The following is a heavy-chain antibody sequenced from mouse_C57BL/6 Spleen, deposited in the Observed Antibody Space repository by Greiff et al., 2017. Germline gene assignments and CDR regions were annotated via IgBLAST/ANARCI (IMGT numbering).Heavy chain of an antibody. CDR3: ARSGYDYGYAMDY. J-gene: IGHJ4*01. CDR1: GYTFTSYW. V-gene: IGHV1-64*01. Sequence: VQLQQPGAELVKPGASVKLSCKASGYTFTSYWMHWVKQRPGQGLEWIGMIHPNSGSTNYNEKFKSKATLTVDKSSSTAYMQLSSLTSEDSAVYYCARSGYDYGYAMDYWGQGTSVTVSS. CDR2: IHPNSGST. D-gene: IGHD2-4*01.